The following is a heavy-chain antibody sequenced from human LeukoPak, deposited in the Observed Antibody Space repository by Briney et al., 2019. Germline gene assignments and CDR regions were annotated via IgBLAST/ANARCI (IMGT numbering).Heavy chain of an antibody. J-gene: IGHJ4*02. CDR2: INPSGGST. CDR3: AKARRYSGYSLDY. CDR1: GYTFTCYY. Sequence: ASVTVSCKASGYTFTCYYMHWVRQAPGQGLEWMGIINPSGGSTSYAQKFQGRVTITRDTSTSTVYMELSSRRAEDTAVYYCAKARRYSGYSLDYWGQGTLVTASS. D-gene: IGHD5-12*01. V-gene: IGHV1-46*01.